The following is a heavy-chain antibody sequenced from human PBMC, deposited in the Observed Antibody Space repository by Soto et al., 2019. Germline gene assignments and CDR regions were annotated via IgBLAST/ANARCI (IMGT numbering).Heavy chain of an antibody. D-gene: IGHD1-1*01. CDR3: ARKAWTRLDY. V-gene: IGHV4-4*02. CDR1: GGSLSTPVW. CDR2: VFHSGSA. Sequence: QLQLQESGPGLVKPSGTLSLTCGVSGGSLSTPVWWSWVRLPPGKGLEWIGEVFHSGSANYNPSLQSRVTISRDKSTNQFSLRLSSVTAADTAVYYCARKAWTRLDYWGQGALVTVSS. J-gene: IGHJ4*02.